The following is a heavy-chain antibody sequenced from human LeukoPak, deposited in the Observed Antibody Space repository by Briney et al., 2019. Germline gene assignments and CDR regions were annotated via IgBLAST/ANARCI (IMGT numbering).Heavy chain of an antibody. CDR1: GFTFSSYS. CDR3: ARDVGPSVAFDI. J-gene: IGHJ3*02. V-gene: IGHV3-21*01. D-gene: IGHD1-26*01. CDR2: ISSSSSYI. Sequence: GGSLRLSCAASGFTFSSYSMNWVRQAPGKGREWVSSISSSSSYIYYADSVKGRFTISRDNAKNSLYLQMNSLRAEDTAVYYCARDVGPSVAFDIWGQGTTVTVSS.